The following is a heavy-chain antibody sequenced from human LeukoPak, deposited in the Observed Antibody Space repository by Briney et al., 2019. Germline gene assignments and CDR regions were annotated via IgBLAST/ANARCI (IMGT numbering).Heavy chain of an antibody. D-gene: IGHD2-15*01. CDR1: GGSISSSSYY. J-gene: IGHJ5*02. CDR2: IYYSGST. Sequence: SETLSLTCTVSGGSISSSSYYWGWIRQPPGKGLEWIGSIYYSGSTYYNPSLKSRVTISVDTSKNQFSLKLSSVTAADTAVYYCARWGQGYCSGGSCYRNWFDPWGQGTLVTVSS. V-gene: IGHV4-39*07. CDR3: ARWGQGYCSGGSCYRNWFDP.